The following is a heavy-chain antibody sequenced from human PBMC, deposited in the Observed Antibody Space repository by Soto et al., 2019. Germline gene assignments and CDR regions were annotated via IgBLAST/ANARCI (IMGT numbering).Heavy chain of an antibody. V-gene: IGHV1-69*02. D-gene: IGHD3-10*01. CDR2: FIPMVTMT. CDR3: ATNYGSGSTHFDY. J-gene: IGHJ4*02. CDR1: EGTFDFYT. Sequence: QVQLVQSGAEVKKPGSSVRVSCTASEGTFDFYTISWVRQAPGKGLEWMGRFIPMVTMTSYAQKFQGRVTITADKSTSTVYMILSSLKSDDTAIYYFATNYGSGSTHFDYWGQGTLVTVSS.